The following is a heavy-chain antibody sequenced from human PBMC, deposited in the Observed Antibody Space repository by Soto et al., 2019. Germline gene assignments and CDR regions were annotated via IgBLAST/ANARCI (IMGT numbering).Heavy chain of an antibody. D-gene: IGHD3-9*01. CDR2: IDPSDSYT. J-gene: IGHJ6*02. V-gene: IGHV5-10-1*01. Sequence: PGESLKISCKGSGYSFTSYWISWVRQMPGKGLEWMGRIDPSDSYTNYSPSFQGHVTISADKSISTAYLQWSSLKASDTAMYYCARNFENDWLLSDYYYYGMDVWGQGTTVTVSS. CDR1: GYSFTSYW. CDR3: ARNFENDWLLSDYYYYGMDV.